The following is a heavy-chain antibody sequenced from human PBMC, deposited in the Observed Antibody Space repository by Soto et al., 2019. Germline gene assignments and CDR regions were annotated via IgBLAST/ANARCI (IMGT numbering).Heavy chain of an antibody. CDR3: ARDGERVTIFGVVIPNRSTYFDY. D-gene: IGHD3-3*01. CDR1: GFDFSSYA. Sequence: GGSLRLSCAASGFDFSSYAMHWVRQAPGKGLECLALTSFDGSNKYYADSVKGRFTISRDNSKNTLYLQMNSLRAEDTAVYYCARDGERVTIFGVVIPNRSTYFDYWGQGTLVTVSS. J-gene: IGHJ4*02. CDR2: TSFDGSNK. V-gene: IGHV3-30-3*01.